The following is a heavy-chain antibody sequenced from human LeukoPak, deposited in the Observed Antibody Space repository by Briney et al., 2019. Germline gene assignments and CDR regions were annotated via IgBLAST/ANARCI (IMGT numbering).Heavy chain of an antibody. D-gene: IGHD3-16*01. CDR1: GGSSSSSSYY. J-gene: IGHJ4*02. CDR2: FHNSGAS. Sequence: SETLSPTCTVSGGSSSSSSYYWAWIRQPPGKGLEWIGYFHNSGASSYNPSLKSRVTISLDTSINQFSLRMTSMTAADTAFYYCARDSRGGGPDFDYWGQGILVTVSS. CDR3: ARDSRGGGPDFDY. V-gene: IGHV4-61*01.